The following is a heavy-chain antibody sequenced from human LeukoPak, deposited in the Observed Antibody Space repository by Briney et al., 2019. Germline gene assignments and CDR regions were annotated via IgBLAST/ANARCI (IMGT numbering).Heavy chain of an antibody. V-gene: IGHV4-59*08. CDR2: IYYSVTT. Sequence: SETLSLTCTVSGGSISGYYWSWIRQPPGKGLEWIGYIYYSVTTNYNPSLKSRVTISVDTSENQFSLKLNSVTAADTAVYYCARGRSTSPYYYYMDVWGKGTTVTVSS. D-gene: IGHD2-2*01. CDR3: ARGRSTSPYYYYMDV. J-gene: IGHJ6*03. CDR1: GGSISGYY.